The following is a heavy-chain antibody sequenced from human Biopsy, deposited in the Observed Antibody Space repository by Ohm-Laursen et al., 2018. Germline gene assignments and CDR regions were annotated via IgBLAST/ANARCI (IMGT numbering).Heavy chain of an antibody. CDR2: MNPKSGDT. D-gene: IGHD1-7*01. CDR1: GYTFINYD. V-gene: IGHV1-8*01. J-gene: IGHJ3*02. Sequence: ASVKVSCKTSGYTFINYDIHWVRQASGQGLEWMGWMNPKSGDTGYAHKFQGRVTMARNASISTANMEMSGLRSEDTAVYYCARGRLSGTRRALDIWGQGTMVTVSS. CDR3: ARGRLSGTRRALDI.